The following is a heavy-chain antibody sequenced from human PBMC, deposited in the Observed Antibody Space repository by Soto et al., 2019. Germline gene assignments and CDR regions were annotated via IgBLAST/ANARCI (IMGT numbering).Heavy chain of an antibody. J-gene: IGHJ6*02. D-gene: IGHD6-13*01. CDR1: GYSFTSYW. Sequence: PGESLKISCKGSGYSFTSYWISWVRQMPGKGLEWMGRIDPSDSYTNYSPSFQGHVTISGDKSISTAYLQWSSLKASDTAMYYCATYSSSWYGLLYYSGRDVGGQGTPVTVSS. V-gene: IGHV5-10-1*01. CDR3: ATYSSSWYGLLYYSGRDV. CDR2: IDPSDSYT.